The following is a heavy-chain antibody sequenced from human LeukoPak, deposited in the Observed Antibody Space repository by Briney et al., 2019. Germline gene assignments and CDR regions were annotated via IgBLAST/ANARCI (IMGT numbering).Heavy chain of an antibody. CDR1: GFTFSSYA. D-gene: IGHD5-18*01. CDR3: ARGGIQLWLHY. Sequence: GRSLRLSCAASGFTFSSYAMHWVRQAPGKGLEWVAVISYDGSNKYYADSVKGRFTISRDNSKNTLYLQMNSLRAEDTAVYYCARGGIQLWLHYWGQGALVTVSS. CDR2: ISYDGSNK. V-gene: IGHV3-30-3*01. J-gene: IGHJ4*02.